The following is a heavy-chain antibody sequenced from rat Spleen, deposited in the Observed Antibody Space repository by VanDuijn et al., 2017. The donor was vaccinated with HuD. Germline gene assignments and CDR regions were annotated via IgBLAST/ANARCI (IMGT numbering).Heavy chain of an antibody. D-gene: IGHD1-4*01. CDR1: GFNFNDYW. V-gene: IGHV4-2*01. J-gene: IGHJ1*01. CDR2: INKDGSTL. CDR3: ARAEEPGRLGV. Sequence: EVKLVESGGGLVQPGRSLKLSCAASGFNFNDYWMGWVRQAPGKGLEWIGEINKDGSTLNYTPSLKDKFTISRDNAQNTLYLQMSKLGSEETAIDYCARAEEPGRLGVWGPGTMVTVSS.